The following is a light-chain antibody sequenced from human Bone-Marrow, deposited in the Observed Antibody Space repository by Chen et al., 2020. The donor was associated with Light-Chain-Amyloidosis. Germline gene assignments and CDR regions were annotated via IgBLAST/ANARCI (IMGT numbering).Light chain of an antibody. CDR2: GNK. J-gene: IGLJ2*01. Sequence: QSVLTQPPEASGAPGQRVTIACTVSSSNLGVGYDVNWYQQVPGTAPKLLMFGNKNRASGVPDRFSGSKSGPSASLAIAGLQAEDEADYYCQSYDSGLSAVVFGGGTKLTVL. V-gene: IGLV1-40*01. CDR3: QSYDSGLSAVV. CDR1: SSNLGVGYD.